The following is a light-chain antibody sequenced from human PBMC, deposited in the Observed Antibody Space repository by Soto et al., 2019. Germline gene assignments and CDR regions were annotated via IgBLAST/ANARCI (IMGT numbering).Light chain of an antibody. CDR1: QFVSRW. V-gene: IGKV1-5*01. CDR2: AAS. CDR3: QQLNSYPIT. Sequence: DIQMTQSPSTLSASVGDRVTITFRASQFVSRWLAWYQQKPGKAPKLLIHAASTLQSGVPSRFSGSGSGTDFTLTISSLQPEDFATYYCQQLNSYPITFGQGTRLEIK. J-gene: IGKJ5*01.